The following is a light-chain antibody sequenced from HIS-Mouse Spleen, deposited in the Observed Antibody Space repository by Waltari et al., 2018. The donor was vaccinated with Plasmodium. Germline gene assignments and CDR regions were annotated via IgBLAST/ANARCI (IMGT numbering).Light chain of an antibody. Sequence: SYELTQPPSVSVSPGQTARLTCSGDALPKKYAYWYQQKSGQAPVLVIYEDSKRPSGIPERFSGSSSGTMGTLTISGAQVEDEADYYCYSTDSSGNHRVFGGGTKLTVL. CDR2: EDS. V-gene: IGLV3-10*01. CDR1: ALPKKY. CDR3: YSTDSSGNHRV. J-gene: IGLJ2*01.